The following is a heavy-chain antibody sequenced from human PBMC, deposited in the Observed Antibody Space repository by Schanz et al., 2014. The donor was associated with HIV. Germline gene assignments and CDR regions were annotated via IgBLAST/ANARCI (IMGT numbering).Heavy chain of an antibody. V-gene: IGHV4-4*07. CDR3: AKSGQLVTKHYWFDS. CDR1: SGSIRTYH. J-gene: IGHJ5*01. Sequence: QVLLQESGPRLMKPSETVSLTCTVSSGSIRTYHWHWIRQSAGKRLEWIGRVSGSGSTDHNPSLKSRVTMSVDTPNTLFPLNLKPVTAADTAVYYCAKSGQLVTKHYWFDSWGQGTLVIVSS. D-gene: IGHD6-6*01. CDR2: VSGSGST.